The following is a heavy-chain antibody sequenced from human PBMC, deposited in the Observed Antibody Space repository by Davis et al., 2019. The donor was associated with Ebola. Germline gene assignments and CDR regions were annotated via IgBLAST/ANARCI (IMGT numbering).Heavy chain of an antibody. Sequence: GGSLRLSCAASGFTFSNSAMSWVRQAPGKGLEWVSAISYSGGTAYYAGSVRGRFTISRDNSKNTVYLQMNSLRAEDTAVYYCAKVIDSRSWYGYAMDVWGQGTTVTVSS. V-gene: IGHV3-23*01. CDR3: AKVIDSRSWYGYAMDV. CDR1: GFTFSNSA. CDR2: ISYSGGTA. D-gene: IGHD6-13*01. J-gene: IGHJ6*02.